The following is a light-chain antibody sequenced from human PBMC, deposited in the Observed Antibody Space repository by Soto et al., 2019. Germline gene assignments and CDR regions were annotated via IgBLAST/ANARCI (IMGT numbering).Light chain of an antibody. CDR3: CSFTSGGTWV. V-gene: IGLV2-23*01. CDR1: SSDVGSHPL. J-gene: IGLJ3*02. Sequence: QSVLTQPASVSGSPGQSITISCAGTSSDVGSHPLVSWYQQHPGKAPKLMISEDTKRPSGVSNRFSGSKSGNLASLTISGLQAEDEADYYCCSFTSGGTWVFGGGTQLTVL. CDR2: EDT.